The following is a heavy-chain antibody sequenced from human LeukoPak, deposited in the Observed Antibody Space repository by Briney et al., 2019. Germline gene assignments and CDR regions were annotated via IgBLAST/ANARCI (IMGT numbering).Heavy chain of an antibody. D-gene: IGHD6-13*01. CDR2: ISSSSSYI. V-gene: IGHV3-21*04. CDR3: ARAQQQPFDY. Sequence: GGSLRLSCAASGFTFSSYSMNWVRQAPGKGLGWVSSISSSSSYIYYADSVKGRFTISRDNAKDSLYLQMNSLRAEDTAVYYCARAQQQPFDYWGQGTLVTVSS. CDR1: GFTFSSYS. J-gene: IGHJ4*02.